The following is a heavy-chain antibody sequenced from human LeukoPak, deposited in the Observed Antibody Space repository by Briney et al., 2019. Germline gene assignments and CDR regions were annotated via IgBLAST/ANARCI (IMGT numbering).Heavy chain of an antibody. Sequence: ETLSLTCTVSGGSISSYYWSWIRQPPGKGLEWIGYIYYSGSTNYNPSLKSRVTISVDTSKNQFSLKLSSVTAADTAVYYCARPLSISGYYYDAFDIWGQGTMVTVSS. J-gene: IGHJ3*02. D-gene: IGHD3-22*01. CDR1: GGSISSYY. CDR3: ARPLSISGYYYDAFDI. V-gene: IGHV4-59*08. CDR2: IYYSGST.